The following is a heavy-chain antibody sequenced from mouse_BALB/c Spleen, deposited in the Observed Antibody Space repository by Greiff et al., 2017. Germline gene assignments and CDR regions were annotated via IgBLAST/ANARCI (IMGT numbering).Heavy chain of an antibody. CDR1: GFTFNTYA. CDR2: IRSKSNNYAT. D-gene: IGHD1-1*01. CDR3: ARDYYGPMDY. J-gene: IGHJ4*01. V-gene: IGHV10-1*02. Sequence: EVQLVESGGGLVQPKGSLKLSCAASGFTFNTYAMNWVRQAPGKGLEWVARIRSKSNNYATYYADSVKDRFTISRDDSQSMLYLQMNNLKTEDTAMYYCARDYYGPMDYWGQGTSVTVSS.